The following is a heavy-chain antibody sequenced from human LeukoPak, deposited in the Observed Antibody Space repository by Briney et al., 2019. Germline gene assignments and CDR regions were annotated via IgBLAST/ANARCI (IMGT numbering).Heavy chain of an antibody. V-gene: IGHV5-10-1*01. CDR2: IDPSDSYT. D-gene: IGHD4-17*01. Sequence: HGESLKISCKGSGYSFTVYWITWVRQMPGKGLEWMGTIDPSDSYTNYSPSFQGHVTISADKSINSAYLQWSSLKTSDGAIYYCARHFYGDYAFDSWGQGTLVTVSS. J-gene: IGHJ4*02. CDR1: GYSFTVYW. CDR3: ARHFYGDYAFDS.